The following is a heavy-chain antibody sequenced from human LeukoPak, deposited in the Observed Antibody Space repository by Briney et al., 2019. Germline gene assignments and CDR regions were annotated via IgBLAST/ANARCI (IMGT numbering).Heavy chain of an antibody. CDR2: FGRSGSDT. CDR3: ARGKYSFDY. J-gene: IGHJ4*02. CDR1: GFTFGTSA. V-gene: IGHV3-23*01. Sequence: GGSLRLSCAASGFTFGTSAMSWVRQAPGKGPEWVSTFGRSGSDTYYSDSVKGRFTLSRDNAKNSLSLEMNSLRAEDTAVYYCARGKYSFDYWGQGTLVTVSS.